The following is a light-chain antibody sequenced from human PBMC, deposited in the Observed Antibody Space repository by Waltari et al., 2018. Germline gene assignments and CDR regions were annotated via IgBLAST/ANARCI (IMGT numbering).Light chain of an antibody. J-gene: IGKJ2*01. CDR1: QGISNY. CDR3: QQSYSSPYS. V-gene: IGKV1-39*01. CDR2: FAS. Sequence: DIQMTQSPSSLSASVGDRVSLTCRASQGISNYLSWYQQKPGRAPKLLIYFASSLQTEVPSRFSGSGSGTDFALTSDGLQPDDFAVYYCQQSYSSPYSFGQGTKLEI.